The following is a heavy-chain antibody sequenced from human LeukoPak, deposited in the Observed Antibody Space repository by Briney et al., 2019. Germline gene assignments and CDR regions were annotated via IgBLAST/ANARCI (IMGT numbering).Heavy chain of an antibody. D-gene: IGHD4-23*01. Sequence: GSLRLSCAASEFTFSDYYMNWVRQAPGKGLEWVSSITSSSSYIFYADSVKGRFTISRDNAKKSLYLQMNSLRAEDTAVYYCARVYGGNSDDAFDIWGQGTMVTVSS. J-gene: IGHJ3*02. CDR2: ITSSSSYI. CDR3: ARVYGGNSDDAFDI. V-gene: IGHV3-21*01. CDR1: EFTFSDYY.